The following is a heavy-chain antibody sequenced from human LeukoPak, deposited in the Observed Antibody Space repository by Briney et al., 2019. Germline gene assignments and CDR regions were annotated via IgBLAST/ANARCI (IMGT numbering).Heavy chain of an antibody. J-gene: IGHJ4*02. D-gene: IGHD5-12*01. CDR3: ARDRSWRRGYSGYDTNLDY. CDR2: IKQDGSEK. V-gene: IGHV3-7*01. Sequence: GGSLRLYCAASGFTFSSYWMSWVRQAPGRGLEWVANIKQDGSEKYYVDSVKGRFTISRDNAKNSLYLQMNSLRAEDTAVYYCARDRSWRRGYSGYDTNLDYWGQGTLVTVSS. CDR1: GFTFSSYW.